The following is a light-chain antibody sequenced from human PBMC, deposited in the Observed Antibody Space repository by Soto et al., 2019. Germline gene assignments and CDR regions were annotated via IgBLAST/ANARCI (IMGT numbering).Light chain of an antibody. CDR2: GAS. V-gene: IGKV3D-7*01. J-gene: IGKJ4*01. Sequence: VLTQSPATLSLSPGGRAILSCRASPTVSRYYFSWYQKKPGQPPRLLIYGASTRATGVPDRFSGSGSGADFILAISSLQPEDFAVYYCQLALTFGGGTTVE. CDR1: PTVSRYY. CDR3: QLALT.